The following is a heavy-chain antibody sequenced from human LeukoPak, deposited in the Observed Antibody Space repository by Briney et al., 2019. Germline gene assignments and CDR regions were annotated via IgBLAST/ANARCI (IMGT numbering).Heavy chain of an antibody. CDR1: DYDLRSVG. CDR2: ISPYNGDT. D-gene: IGHD6-19*01. J-gene: IGHJ4*02. V-gene: IGHV1-18*01. Sequence: GASVKVSYKASDYDLRSVGITWVRQAPGQGLEWMGWISPYNGDTRYVQKLQGRVTMTTDTSTRTAYMELRRLRFDDTAVYYCARAGSGSGWYLDYWGQGTLVTVSS. CDR3: ARAGSGSGWYLDY.